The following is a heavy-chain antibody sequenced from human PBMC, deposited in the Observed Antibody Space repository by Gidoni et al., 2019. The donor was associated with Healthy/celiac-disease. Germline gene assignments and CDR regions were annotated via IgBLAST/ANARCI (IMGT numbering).Heavy chain of an antibody. CDR3: AKVTELLWFGDDAFDY. D-gene: IGHD3-10*01. CDR2: ISGSGGST. Sequence: GGSLRLSCAASGFTFSSYAMSWVRQAPGKGLEWVSAISGSGGSTYYADSVKGRFTISRDNSKNPLYLQMNSLRAEDTAVYYCAKVTELLWFGDDAFDYWGQGTLVTVSS. CDR1: GFTFSSYA. J-gene: IGHJ4*02. V-gene: IGHV3-23*01.